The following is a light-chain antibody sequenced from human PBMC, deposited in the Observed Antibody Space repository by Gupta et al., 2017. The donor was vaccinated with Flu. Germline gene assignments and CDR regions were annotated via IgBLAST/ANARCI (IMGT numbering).Light chain of an antibody. CDR2: WAS. Sequence: IVLTQSPDSLAVSLGERATINCKSSQSLLAASNNQDFLAWFQKKPGQPPRVLIYWASTRQSGVPDRFSGRGSGTDFTLTISSLQAEDMAVYYCHQVYSAPLTFGQGTRLEIK. J-gene: IGKJ5*01. CDR1: QSLLAASNNQDF. CDR3: HQVYSAPLT. V-gene: IGKV4-1*01.